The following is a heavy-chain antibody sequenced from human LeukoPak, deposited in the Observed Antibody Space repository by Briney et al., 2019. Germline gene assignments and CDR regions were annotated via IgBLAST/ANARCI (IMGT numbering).Heavy chain of an antibody. D-gene: IGHD6-13*01. CDR3: ARDLVAAAGGRSGLDY. J-gene: IGHJ4*02. CDR2: IWYDGSNK. CDR1: GFSFSSYG. Sequence: GGSLRLSCAASGFSFSSYGMHWVRQAPGKGLEGVAVIWYDGSNKYYADSVKGRFTISRDNSKNTLYLQMNSLRAEDTAVYYCARDLVAAAGGRSGLDYWGQGTLVTVSS. V-gene: IGHV3-33*01.